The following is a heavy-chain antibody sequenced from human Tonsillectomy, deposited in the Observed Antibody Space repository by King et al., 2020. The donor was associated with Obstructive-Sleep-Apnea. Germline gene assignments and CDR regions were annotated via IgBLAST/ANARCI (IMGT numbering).Heavy chain of an antibody. CDR1: GYSFTNYW. Sequence: QLVQSGAEVKKPGESLKISCKGSGYSFTNYWIGWVRQMSGKGLEWMGIIYPGDSDTRYSPSFQGQVTISADKSISTAYLQWSSLEASDTAMYYCARRPDYYDSRGTFDYWGQGTLVTVSS. CDR3: ARRPDYYDSRGTFDY. D-gene: IGHD3-22*01. J-gene: IGHJ4*02. V-gene: IGHV5-51*01. CDR2: IYPGDSDT.